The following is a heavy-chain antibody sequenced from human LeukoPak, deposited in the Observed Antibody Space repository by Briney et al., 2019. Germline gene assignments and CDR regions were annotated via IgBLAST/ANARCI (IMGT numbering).Heavy chain of an antibody. V-gene: IGHV4-61*01. J-gene: IGHJ3*01. CDR2: IYYSGST. CDR1: GGSVSSGSYY. D-gene: IGHD2-2*01. CDR3: AGLPTLRDCSSTSCYGAFNV. Sequence: PSETLSLTCAVSGGSVSSGSYYWSWIRQPPGKGLECIGYIYYSGSTNYNPSLQSRVTISTDTSKNQLTLRLSSVTAADTAVYYCAGLPTLRDCSSTSCYGAFNVWGQGTMVTVSS.